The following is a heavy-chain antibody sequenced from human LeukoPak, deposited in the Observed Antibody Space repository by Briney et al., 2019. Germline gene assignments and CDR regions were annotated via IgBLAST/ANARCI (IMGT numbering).Heavy chain of an antibody. CDR3: AINRRWLQLRDAFDI. V-gene: IGHV1-69*04. D-gene: IGHD5-24*01. Sequence: SVKVSCKASGGTFSSYAISWVRQAPGQGLEWMGRIIPILGIANYAQKFQGRVTITADKSTSTAYMELSSLRSEDTAVYYCAINRRWLQLRDAFDIWGQGTVVTVSS. CDR2: IIPILGIA. J-gene: IGHJ3*02. CDR1: GGTFSSYA.